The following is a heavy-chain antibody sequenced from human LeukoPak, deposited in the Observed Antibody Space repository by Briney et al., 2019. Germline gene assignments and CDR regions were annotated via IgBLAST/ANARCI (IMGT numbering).Heavy chain of an antibody. V-gene: IGHV3-48*03. Sequence: GGSLRLSCTASGFTFSSYEMNWVRQAPGKGLEWVSYISSSGSTIYYADSVKGRFTISRDNAKNSLYLQMNSLRAEDTAVYYCARSGVTTVDYWGQGTLVTVSS. CDR1: GFTFSSYE. CDR2: ISSSGSTI. J-gene: IGHJ4*02. CDR3: ARSGVTTVDY. D-gene: IGHD4-17*01.